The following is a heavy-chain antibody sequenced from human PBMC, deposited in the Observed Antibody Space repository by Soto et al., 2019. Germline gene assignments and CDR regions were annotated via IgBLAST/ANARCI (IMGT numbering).Heavy chain of an antibody. D-gene: IGHD3-10*01. V-gene: IGHV3-15*01. J-gene: IGHJ6*02. CDR1: GFTFSNAW. Sequence: GGSLRLSCAASGFTFSNAWMSWVRQAPGKGLKWVGRIKSKTDGGTTDYAAPVKGRFTISRDDSKNTLYLQMNSLKTEDTAVYYCTVITLYYYGMDVWGQGTTVTVSS. CDR3: TVITLYYYGMDV. CDR2: IKSKTDGGTT.